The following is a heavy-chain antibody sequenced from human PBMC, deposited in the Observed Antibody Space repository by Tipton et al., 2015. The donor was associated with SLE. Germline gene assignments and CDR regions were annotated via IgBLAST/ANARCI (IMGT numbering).Heavy chain of an antibody. V-gene: IGHV4-34*01. CDR3: AREDIVVVPAALRHNWFDP. Sequence: TLSLTCAVYGGSFSGYFWSWIRQPPGKGLEWIGEIKHGGITNYNPSLKSRVTISVDTSKNQFSLKLSSLTAADTAVYYCAREDIVVVPAALRHNWFDPWGQGTLVTVSS. CDR1: GGSFSGYF. D-gene: IGHD2-2*01. CDR2: IKHGGIT. J-gene: IGHJ5*02.